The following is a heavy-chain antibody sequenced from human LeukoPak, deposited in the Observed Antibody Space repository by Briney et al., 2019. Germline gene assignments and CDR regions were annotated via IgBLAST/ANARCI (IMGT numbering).Heavy chain of an antibody. CDR1: GGSVSSGNSY. V-gene: IGHV4-61*02. CDR2: IYADGSS. Sequence: SETLSLTCTVSGGSVSSGNSYWNWIRPPAGKGLEWIGRIYADGSSTYNPSLRSRVTISVDSSKNQFSLRLTSMTAADTAVYYCARGYYYRGWGQGTLVTVSS. D-gene: IGHD3-10*01. J-gene: IGHJ4*02. CDR3: ARGYYYRG.